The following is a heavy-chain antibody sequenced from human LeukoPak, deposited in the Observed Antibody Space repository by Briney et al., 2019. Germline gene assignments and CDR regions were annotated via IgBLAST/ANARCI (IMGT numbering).Heavy chain of an antibody. D-gene: IGHD6-13*01. CDR3: ARVSAAARYYYYGMDV. Sequence: ASVKVSCKVSGYTLTELSMHWVRQAPGKGLEWMGGFDPEDGETIYAQKFQGRVTMTRNTSISTAYMELSSLRSEDTAVYYCARVSAAARYYYYGMDVWGQGTTVTVSS. CDR2: FDPEDGET. V-gene: IGHV1-24*01. J-gene: IGHJ6*02. CDR1: GYTLTELS.